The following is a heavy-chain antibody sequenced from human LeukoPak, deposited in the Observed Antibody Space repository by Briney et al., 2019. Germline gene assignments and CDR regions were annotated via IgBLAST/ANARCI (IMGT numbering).Heavy chain of an antibody. CDR1: GCTHSNYP. CDR2: ISGSGGYP. V-gene: IGHV3-23*01. J-gene: IGHJ4*02. D-gene: IGHD6-6*01. Sequence: GWALPLTRPACGCTHSNYPIHWVSQPRARGLEGVSTISGSGGYPYYADSVKGRYTISRDNSKNTLYLQMNTLRVEDTAVYYCAKALRQQLVRDYYFDYWGQGTLVTVSS. CDR3: AKALRQQLVRDYYFDY.